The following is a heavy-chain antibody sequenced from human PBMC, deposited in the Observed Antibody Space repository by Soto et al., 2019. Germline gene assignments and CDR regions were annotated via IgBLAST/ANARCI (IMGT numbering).Heavy chain of an antibody. J-gene: IGHJ4*02. CDR3: ARPIGIQLWSFDY. Sequence: ETLSLTCTVSGGSISSSSYYWVWIRQPPGKGLEWIGSIYYSGSTYYNPSLKSRVTISVDTSKNQFSLKLSSVTAADTAVYYCARPIGIQLWSFDYWGQGTLVTVSS. D-gene: IGHD5-18*01. CDR2: IYYSGST. V-gene: IGHV4-39*01. CDR1: GGSISSSSYY.